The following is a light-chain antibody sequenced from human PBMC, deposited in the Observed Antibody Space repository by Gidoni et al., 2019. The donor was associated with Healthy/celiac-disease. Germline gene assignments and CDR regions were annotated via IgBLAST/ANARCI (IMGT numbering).Light chain of an antibody. V-gene: IGKV4-1*01. CDR3: QQYYSTLGT. CDR2: WAS. J-gene: IGKJ1*01. Sequence: DIVMTQSPDSLAVPLGERATINCKSSQSVLYSSNNKNYLAWYQQKPGQPPKLLIYWASTRESGVPDRFSGSGSGTDFTLTISSLQAEDVAVYYCQQYYSTLGTFGQGTKVEIK. CDR1: QSVLYSSNNKNY.